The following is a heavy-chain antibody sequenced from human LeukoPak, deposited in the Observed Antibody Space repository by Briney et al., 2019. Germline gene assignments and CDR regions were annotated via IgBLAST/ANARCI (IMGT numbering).Heavy chain of an antibody. CDR2: ISGSGGSA. Sequence: GGSLRLSCAASGFTFSSYAMSWVRQAPGKGLEWVSAISGSGGSAYHADSMKGRFTISRDNSKNTLYLQMNSLRAEDTAVYYCAKDYCSSTSCYTPWDDYWGQGTLVTVSS. V-gene: IGHV3-23*01. CDR1: GFTFSSYA. D-gene: IGHD2-2*01. CDR3: AKDYCSSTSCYTPWDDY. J-gene: IGHJ4*02.